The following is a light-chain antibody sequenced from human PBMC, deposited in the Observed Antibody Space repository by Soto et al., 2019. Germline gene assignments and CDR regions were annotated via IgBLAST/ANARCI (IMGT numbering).Light chain of an antibody. J-gene: IGKJ1*01. CDR2: GAS. V-gene: IGKV3-15*01. Sequence: EIVITQSPATLSVSPGERASLSCRASQSISTNLAWYQQKPGQAPRLLIFGASTRAPDIPARFSGSGSGTEFTLTISGLQSDDFAVYYCQHFSKWPPGVTFGQGTKVDLK. CDR1: QSISTN. CDR3: QHFSKWPPGVT.